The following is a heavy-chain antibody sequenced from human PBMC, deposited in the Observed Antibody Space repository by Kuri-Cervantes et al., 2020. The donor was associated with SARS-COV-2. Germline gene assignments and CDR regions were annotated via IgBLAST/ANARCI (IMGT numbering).Heavy chain of an antibody. D-gene: IGHD3-3*01. V-gene: IGHV1-2*02. J-gene: IGHJ6*02. CDR2: INPNSGGT. CDR1: GYTFTGYY. Sequence: ASVKVSCKASGYTFTGYYMHWVRQAPGQGLEWMGWINPNSGGTNYAQKFQGRVTMTRDTSISTAYMELSRLRSDDTAVYYCARGITIFGVAYYYGMDVWGQGTTVTVSS. CDR3: ARGITIFGVAYYYGMDV.